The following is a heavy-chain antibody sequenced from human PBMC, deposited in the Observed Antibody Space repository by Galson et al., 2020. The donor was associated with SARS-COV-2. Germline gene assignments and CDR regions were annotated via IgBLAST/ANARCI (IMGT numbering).Heavy chain of an antibody. CDR1: GGPISSGDYY. J-gene: IGHJ3*02. D-gene: IGHD4-17*01. CDR3: ARLHYGEYAPEALDI. Sequence: SETLSLTCTVSGGPISSGDYYWNWIRQPPGKGLEWIGYISHSGGTYYNPSLQSRVTISGDRSKNQFSLRLSSVTAADTAVYYCARLHYGEYAPEALDIWGPGKRVTVAS. V-gene: IGHV4-30-2*01. CDR2: ISHSGGT.